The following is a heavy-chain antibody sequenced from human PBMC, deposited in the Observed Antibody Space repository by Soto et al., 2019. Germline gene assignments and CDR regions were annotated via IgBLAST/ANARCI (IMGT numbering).Heavy chain of an antibody. J-gene: IGHJ5*01. CDR2: ISTEPFGATT. D-gene: IGHD3-3*01. V-gene: IGHV3-49*03. CDR1: GFRFGDYG. Sequence: DVQLVESGGGLVQPGRSLRLSCATSGFRFGDYGMSWFRQAPGKGLEWVGFISTEPFGATTQYAASVKGRFTITRDDSKSIADLQMNSLKTEDTAVFYCSGKVTLAGVVLPTHWFDSWGQGTLVTVSS. CDR3: SGKVTLAGVVLPTHWFDS.